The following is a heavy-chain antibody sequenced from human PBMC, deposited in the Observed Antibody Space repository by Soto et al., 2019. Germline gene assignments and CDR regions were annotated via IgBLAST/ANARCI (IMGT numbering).Heavy chain of an antibody. CDR3: ARPQVNRFWSGLDYGMDV. Sequence: GGSLRLSCAASGFTFSSYGMHWVRQAPGKGLEWVAVIWYDGSNKYYADSVKGRFTISRDNSKNTLYLQMNSLRAEDTAVYYCARPQVNRFWSGLDYGMDVWGQGTTVTVSS. V-gene: IGHV3-33*01. CDR2: IWYDGSNK. CDR1: GFTFSSYG. D-gene: IGHD3-3*01. J-gene: IGHJ6*02.